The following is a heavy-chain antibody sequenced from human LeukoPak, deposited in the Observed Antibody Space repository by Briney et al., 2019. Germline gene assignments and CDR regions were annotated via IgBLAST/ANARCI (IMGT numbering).Heavy chain of an antibody. CDR2: ISGSISGSGGST. J-gene: IGHJ4*02. V-gene: IGHV3-23*01. CDR1: GFAFSAYA. CDR3: AKEGIAVASFDY. Sequence: GASLRLSCAASGFAFSAYAMSWDRQAPGKGLEWVSAISGSISGSGGSTYYADSVKGRFTISRDNSKNTLFLQLNSLRAEDTAVYYCAKEGIAVASFDYWGQGTLVTVSS. D-gene: IGHD6-19*01.